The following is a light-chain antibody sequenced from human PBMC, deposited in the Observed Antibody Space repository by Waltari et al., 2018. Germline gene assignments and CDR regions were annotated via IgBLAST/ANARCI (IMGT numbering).Light chain of an antibody. CDR3: LQDYSYPRT. J-gene: IGKJ1*01. Sequence: AIQMTQSPSSLSASIGDRVTITCRASQGVRNDVGWYQQKPGKAPKFLVYAASTLHIGVPSRFSGSGSDTDFTLTVTSLQPEDFATYYCLQDYSYPRTFGQGTRVEIK. CDR1: QGVRND. V-gene: IGKV1-6*01. CDR2: AAS.